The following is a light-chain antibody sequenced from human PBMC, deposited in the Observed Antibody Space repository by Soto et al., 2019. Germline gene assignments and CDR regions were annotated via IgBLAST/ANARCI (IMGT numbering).Light chain of an antibody. V-gene: IGKV1-5*01. CDR2: DAS. CDR3: QEYNSYSGT. Sequence: DIQMPQYPSSLSASVGDRVTITCRASQSISSYLNWYQQKPGKAPKLLIYDASRLESGVPSRFGGSGSGTEFTLSISSLQPDDFAIYYCQEYNSYSGTFGPGTKVDI. CDR1: QSISSY. J-gene: IGKJ1*01.